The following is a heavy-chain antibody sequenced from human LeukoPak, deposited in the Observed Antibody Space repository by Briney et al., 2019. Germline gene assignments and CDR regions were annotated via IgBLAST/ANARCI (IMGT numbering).Heavy chain of an antibody. J-gene: IGHJ4*02. D-gene: IGHD5-24*01. CDR1: GFTFSRYG. Sequence: GGSLRLSCAASGFTFSRYGMHWVRQAPGKGLEWVAFIRYDGSNKYYADSVKGRFTISRDNSKNTLYLQMNSLRAEDTAVYYCAKGQVVGDGYNFADYWGQGTLVTVSS. V-gene: IGHV3-30*02. CDR2: IRYDGSNK. CDR3: AKGQVVGDGYNFADY.